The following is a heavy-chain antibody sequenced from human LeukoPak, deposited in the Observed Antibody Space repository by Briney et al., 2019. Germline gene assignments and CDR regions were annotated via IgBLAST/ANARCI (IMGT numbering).Heavy chain of an antibody. CDR3: ATHPGKDNYNMDC. D-gene: IGHD3-22*01. CDR1: GFTFSSYG. Sequence: GGSLRLSCAASGFTFSSYGMHWVRQAPGKGLEWVAIIWNDGRNKYYADSVKGRFTISRDNSKNTLYLEMSSLRAEDTAVYYCATHPGKDNYNMDCWGQGTLVIVSS. V-gene: IGHV3-33*08. CDR2: IWNDGRNK. J-gene: IGHJ4*02.